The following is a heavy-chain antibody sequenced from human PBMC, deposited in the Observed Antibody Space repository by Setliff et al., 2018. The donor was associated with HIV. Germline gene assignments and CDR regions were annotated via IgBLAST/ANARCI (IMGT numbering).Heavy chain of an antibody. CDR3: ARDLSNSELYYFYYMDV. V-gene: IGHV3-20*04. CDR2: ITQNAVFT. J-gene: IGHJ6*03. D-gene: IGHD4-4*01. Sequence: AGGSLRLSCVGSGFNFDSDIMMWVRQAPGKGPEWVSAITQNAVFTSYAESVRGRFTISRDNAKNSLYLQMNSLRAEDTAVYYCARDLSNSELYYFYYMDVWGKGTTVTVSS. CDR1: GFNFDSDI.